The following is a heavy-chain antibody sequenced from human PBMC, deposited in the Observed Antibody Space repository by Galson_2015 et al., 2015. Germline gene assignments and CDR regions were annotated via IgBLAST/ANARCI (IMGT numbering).Heavy chain of an antibody. J-gene: IGHJ6*03. Sequence: SLRLSCAASGFTFDDYAMHWVRQAPGKGLEWVSGISWNSGSIGYADSVKGRFTISRDNAKNSLYLQMNSLRAEDTALYYCAKDDGYQLLYYMDVWGKGTTVTVSS. CDR2: ISWNSGSI. D-gene: IGHD2-2*01. V-gene: IGHV3-9*01. CDR1: GFTFDDYA. CDR3: AKDDGYQLLYYMDV.